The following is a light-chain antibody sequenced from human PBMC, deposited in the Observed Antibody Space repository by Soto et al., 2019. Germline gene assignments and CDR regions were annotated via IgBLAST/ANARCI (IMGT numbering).Light chain of an antibody. CDR3: SSYTSSSTPPYV. Sequence: QAVVTQPPSVSGAPGQRVTISCTGSSSNIGAGYDVHWYQQLPGTAPKLLIYGNSNRPSGVPDRFSGSKSGTSASLTISGLQAEDEADYYCSSYTSSSTPPYVFGTGTKLTVL. CDR2: GNS. V-gene: IGLV1-40*01. CDR1: SSNIGAGYD. J-gene: IGLJ1*01.